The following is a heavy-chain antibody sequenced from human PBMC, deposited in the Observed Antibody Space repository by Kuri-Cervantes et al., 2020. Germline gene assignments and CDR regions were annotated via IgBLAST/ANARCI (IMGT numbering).Heavy chain of an antibody. J-gene: IGHJ4*02. CDR1: GFTFSTYT. V-gene: IGHV3-48*01. D-gene: IGHD6-6*01. Sequence: GGSLRLSCAASGFTFSTYTMNWVRQAPGKGLEWVSYISDSSDAIYYADSVKGRFTISRDNAKNSLYLQMHSLRAEDTAVYYCAKDMAARSRKFDYWGQGTLVTVSS. CDR2: ISDSSDAI. CDR3: AKDMAARSRKFDY.